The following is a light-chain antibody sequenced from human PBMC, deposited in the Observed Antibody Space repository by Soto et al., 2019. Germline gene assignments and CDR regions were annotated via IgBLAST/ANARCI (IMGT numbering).Light chain of an antibody. V-gene: IGKV3-20*01. Sequence: EVVLTQSPGTLSLSPGERATLSCRASQSVSGTSLAWYQQKPGQAPRLLIYDASSRASGIPDRFSGSGSETDLTLTVTRLEPDDFAVYYCQDYGSSRTFGQGTKVDIK. J-gene: IGKJ1*01. CDR3: QDYGSSRT. CDR1: QSVSGTS. CDR2: DAS.